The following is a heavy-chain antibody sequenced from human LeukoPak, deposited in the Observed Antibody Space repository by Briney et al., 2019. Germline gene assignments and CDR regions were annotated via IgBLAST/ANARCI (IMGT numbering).Heavy chain of an antibody. CDR2: ISHIGTT. J-gene: IGHJ5*02. CDR3: ARGVQGWFAP. D-gene: IGHD3-10*01. Sequence: LRLSCAASGFTVSSNYMGWVRQDPGTGLEWIGYISHIGTTYNNPSLKSRVSISVDTSRNRLSLRLTSVTAADTAVYYCARGVQGWFAPWGQGTLVTVSS. V-gene: IGHV4-31*02. CDR1: GFTVSSNY.